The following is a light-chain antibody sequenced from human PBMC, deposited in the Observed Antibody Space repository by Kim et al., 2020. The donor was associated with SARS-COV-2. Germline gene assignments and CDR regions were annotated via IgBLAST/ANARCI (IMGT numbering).Light chain of an antibody. CDR1: QSIYNE. CDR2: DVF. Sequence: LSPGERATLSCRASQSIYNELAWYQQKPGQAPTLLIYDVFNRATGIPARFSGSGSGTDFTLTISSLVPEYFALYFCQQRRTWPVTFGGGTKVDIK. V-gene: IGKV3-11*01. CDR3: QQRRTWPVT. J-gene: IGKJ4*01.